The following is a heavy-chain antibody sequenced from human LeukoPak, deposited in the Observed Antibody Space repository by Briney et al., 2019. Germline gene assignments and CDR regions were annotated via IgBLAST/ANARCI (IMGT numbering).Heavy chain of an antibody. CDR3: ARDRASYYNWFDP. D-gene: IGHD3-10*01. V-gene: IGHV4-4*07. J-gene: IGHJ5*02. CDR1: GGSFSGYY. Sequence: TPSETLSLTCAVYGGSFSGYYWSWIRQPPGKGLEWIGRIYTSGSTNYNPSLKSRVTMSVDTSKNQFSLKLSSVTAADTAVYYCARDRASYYNWFDPWGQGTLVTVSS. CDR2: IYTSGST.